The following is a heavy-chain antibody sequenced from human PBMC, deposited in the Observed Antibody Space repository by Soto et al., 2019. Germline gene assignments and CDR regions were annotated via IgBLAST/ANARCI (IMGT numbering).Heavy chain of an antibody. CDR2: IYTSGST. CDR1: GGSISSYY. CDR3: ARGRITGSHGAFDI. D-gene: IGHD1-20*01. V-gene: IGHV4-4*07. Sequence: SETLSLTCTVSGGSISSYYWSWIRQPAGKGLEWIGRIYTSGSTNYNPSLKSRVTMSVDTSKDQFSLKLSSVTAADTAVYYCARGRITGSHGAFDIWGQGTMVTVSS. J-gene: IGHJ3*02.